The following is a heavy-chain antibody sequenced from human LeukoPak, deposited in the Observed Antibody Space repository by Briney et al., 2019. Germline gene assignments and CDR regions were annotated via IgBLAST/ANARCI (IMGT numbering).Heavy chain of an antibody. CDR1: GGTFSSYA. CDR2: IIPIFGIA. D-gene: IGHD4-17*01. CDR3: ARDHDYGNWFDP. J-gene: IGHJ5*02. V-gene: IGHV1-69*04. Sequence: VASVKVSCKASGGTFSSYAISWVRQAPGQGLGWMGRIIPIFGIANYAQKFQGRVTITADKSTSTAYMELSSLRSEDTAVYYCARDHDYGNWFDPWGQGTLVTVSS.